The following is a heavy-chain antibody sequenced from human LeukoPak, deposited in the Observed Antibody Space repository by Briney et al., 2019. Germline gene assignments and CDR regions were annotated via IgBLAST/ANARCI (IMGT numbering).Heavy chain of an antibody. J-gene: IGHJ5*02. V-gene: IGHV3-23*01. Sequence: GGSLRLSCAASGFTFSSYVMSWVRQAPGKGLDLVSTITGNGGTTYYADSVKGRFTISRDNSKNTLYLQMNSLRAEDTAVYYCARAWLYYDILTGSGYWFDPWGQGTLVTVSS. CDR2: ITGNGGTT. D-gene: IGHD3-9*01. CDR3: ARAWLYYDILTGSGYWFDP. CDR1: GFTFSSYV.